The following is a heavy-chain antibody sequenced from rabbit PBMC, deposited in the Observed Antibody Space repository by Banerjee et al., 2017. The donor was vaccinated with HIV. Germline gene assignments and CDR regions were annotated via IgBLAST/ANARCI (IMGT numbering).Heavy chain of an antibody. CDR2: IDTGSSAIT. J-gene: IGHJ4*01. V-gene: IGHV1S45*01. CDR3: ARDLAGVIGWNFNL. CDR1: GFSFSNKYV. D-gene: IGHD4-1*01. Sequence: QEQLVESGGDLVKPEGSLTLTCTASGFSFSNKYVMCWVRQAPGKRPEWIASIDTGSSAITDYATWANGRFTISKTSSTTVTLQMTSLTAADTATYFCARDLAGVIGWNFNLWGQGTLVTVS.